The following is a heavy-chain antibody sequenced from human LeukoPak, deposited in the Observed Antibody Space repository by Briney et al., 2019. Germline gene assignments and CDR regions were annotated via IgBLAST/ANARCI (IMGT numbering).Heavy chain of an antibody. CDR1: RDSFTSYV. CDR3: ARGISSYGQYYFDY. V-gene: IGHV5-51*01. Sequence: GESLKLSRKGSRDSFTSYVTGWVRQMPGKGLEWRGIIYPGDFDAPYSTSFQGQVTLSACKSLSTAYLQCSGLKASDTAMYYCARGISSYGQYYFDYWGQGTLVTVSS. J-gene: IGHJ4*02. CDR2: IYPGDFDA. D-gene: IGHD4-17*01.